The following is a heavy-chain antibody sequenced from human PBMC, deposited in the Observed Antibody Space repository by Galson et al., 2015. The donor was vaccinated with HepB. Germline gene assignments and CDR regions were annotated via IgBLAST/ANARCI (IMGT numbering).Heavy chain of an antibody. Sequence: SETLSLTCTVSGGSLSSSSYSWGWIRQPPGKGLEWIGNVYSGGITYYNPSLKSRVTISVDRSKNQFSLRLSSVTAADTAVYYCARRIAAAHLYYFDYWGQGTLVTVSS. CDR1: GGSLSSSSYS. J-gene: IGHJ4*02. D-gene: IGHD6-13*01. V-gene: IGHV4-39*01. CDR3: ARRIAAAHLYYFDY. CDR2: VYSGGIT.